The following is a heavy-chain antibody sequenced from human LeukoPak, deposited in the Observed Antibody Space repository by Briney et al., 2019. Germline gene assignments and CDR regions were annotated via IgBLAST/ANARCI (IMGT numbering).Heavy chain of an antibody. Sequence: GGSLRLSCEASRFSFSAYPMGWVRRAPGKGLEWVSGISASGDVTFHADSVKGRFTISRDNSKNTLYLQMNSLRAEDTAVYYCARESGMSGRDGMDVWGQGTTVTVSS. CDR2: ISASGDVT. J-gene: IGHJ6*02. D-gene: IGHD3-10*01. CDR1: RFSFSAYP. CDR3: ARESGMSGRDGMDV. V-gene: IGHV3-23*01.